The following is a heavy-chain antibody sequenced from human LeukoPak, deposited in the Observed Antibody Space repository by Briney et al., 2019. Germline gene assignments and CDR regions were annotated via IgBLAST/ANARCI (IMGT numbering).Heavy chain of an antibody. CDR1: GGSVSSGSYY. Sequence: SETLSLTCTVSGGSVSSGSYYWGWIRQPPGKGLEWIGNIYYSGSTYYNPSLTSRVTMLVDTSKNQFSLMLTSVTAADTAVYYCARGYGSGGYNNFNQWGQGLLVAVSS. D-gene: IGHD3-10*01. V-gene: IGHV4-39*07. J-gene: IGHJ4*02. CDR3: ARGYGSGGYNNFNQ. CDR2: IYYSGST.